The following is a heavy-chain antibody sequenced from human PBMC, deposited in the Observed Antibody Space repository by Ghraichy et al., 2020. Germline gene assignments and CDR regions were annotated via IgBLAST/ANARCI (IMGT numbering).Heavy chain of an antibody. V-gene: IGHV6-1*01. CDR2: TYYRSKWYN. D-gene: IGHD6-19*01. CDR3: ARARGIAVAGIPDAFDI. CDR1: GDSVSSNSAA. J-gene: IGHJ3*02. Sequence: SQTLSLTCAISGDSVSSNSAAWNWIRQSPSRGLEWLGRTYYRSKWYNDYAVSVKSRITINPDTSKNQFSLQLNSVTPEDTAVYYCARARGIAVAGIPDAFDIWGQGTMVTVSS.